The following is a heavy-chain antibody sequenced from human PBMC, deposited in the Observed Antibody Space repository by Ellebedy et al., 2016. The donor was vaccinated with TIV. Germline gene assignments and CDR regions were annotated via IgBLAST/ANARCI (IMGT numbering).Heavy chain of an antibody. CDR2: INDSGST. CDR3: ARGELALFGDLALNP. V-gene: IGHV4-34*01. D-gene: IGHD3-10*01. J-gene: IGHJ5*02. Sequence: MPGGSLRLSCAVSGGSLTNYYWTWIRQPPGAGLEWIGGINDSGSTNYNPYLKSRVTIFLDTSKNQFSLKLTSVTAADTAVYYCARGELALFGDLALNPWGQGTRVTVSS. CDR1: GGSLTNYY.